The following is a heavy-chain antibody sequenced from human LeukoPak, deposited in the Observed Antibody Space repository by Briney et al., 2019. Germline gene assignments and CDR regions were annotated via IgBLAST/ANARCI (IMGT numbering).Heavy chain of an antibody. J-gene: IGHJ4*02. Sequence: PGGSLRLSCAASGLTFGTYSMNWVRQAPGKGLEWVSSISTGGSAIYYADSVKGRFTISRDNAKNSLYLQMNSLRSDDTAVYYCARAGDWYYDILTGYERYFDYWGQGTLVTVSS. CDR2: ISTGGSAI. V-gene: IGHV3-21*04. D-gene: IGHD3-9*01. CDR1: GLTFGTYS. CDR3: ARAGDWYYDILTGYERYFDY.